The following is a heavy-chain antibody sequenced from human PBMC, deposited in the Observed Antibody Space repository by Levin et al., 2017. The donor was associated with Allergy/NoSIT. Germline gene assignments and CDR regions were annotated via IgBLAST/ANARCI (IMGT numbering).Heavy chain of an antibody. CDR2: ISYDGSNK. Sequence: PGGSLRLSCAASGFTFSSYGMHWVRQAPGKGLEWVAVISYDGSNKYYADSVKGRFTISRDNSKNTLYLQMNSLRAEDTAVYYCAKARGYGDYAFGSYDAFDIWGKGTMVTVSS. J-gene: IGHJ3*02. D-gene: IGHD4-17*01. CDR3: AKARGYGDYAFGSYDAFDI. V-gene: IGHV3-30*18. CDR1: GFTFSSYG.